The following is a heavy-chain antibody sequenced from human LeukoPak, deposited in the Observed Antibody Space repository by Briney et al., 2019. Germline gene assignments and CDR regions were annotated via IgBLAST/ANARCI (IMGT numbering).Heavy chain of an antibody. CDR3: ARSPLWVHDY. Sequence: SETLSLTCTVSGGSISSSSYYWGWIRQPPGKGLEWIGSIYYSGSTYYNPSLKSRVTISVDTSKNQFSLKLSFVTAADTAVYYCARSPLWVHDYWGQGTLVTVSS. CDR2: IYYSGST. CDR1: GGSISSSSYY. V-gene: IGHV4-39*01. D-gene: IGHD3-16*01. J-gene: IGHJ4*02.